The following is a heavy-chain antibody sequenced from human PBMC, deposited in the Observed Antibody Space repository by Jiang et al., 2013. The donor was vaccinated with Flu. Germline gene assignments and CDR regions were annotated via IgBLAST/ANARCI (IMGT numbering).Heavy chain of an antibody. CDR3: ARDQGITMVRGVIERAFDI. D-gene: IGHD3-10*01. CDR1: GGSISSYY. Sequence: GSGLVKPSETLSLTCTVSGGSISSYYWSWIRQPPGKGLEWIGYIYYSGSTNYNPSLKSRVTISVDTSKNQFSLKLSSVTAADTAVYYCARDQGITMVRGVIERAFDIWGQGTMVTVSS. V-gene: IGHV4-59*01. J-gene: IGHJ3*02. CDR2: IYYSGST.